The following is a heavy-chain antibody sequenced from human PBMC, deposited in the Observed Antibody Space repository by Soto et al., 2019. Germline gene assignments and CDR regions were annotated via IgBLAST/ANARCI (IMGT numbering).Heavy chain of an antibody. V-gene: IGHV4-39*01. CDR3: ARRALTGTTHDLFYP. CDR1: GGSISSSSYY. J-gene: IGHJ5*02. Sequence: SETLSLTCTVSGGSISSSSYYWGWIRQPPGKGLEWIGSIYYSGSTYYNPSLKSRVTISVDTSKNQFSLKLSSVTAADTAVYYCARRALTGTTHDLFYPWGQGTLVTVSS. CDR2: IYYSGST. D-gene: IGHD1-20*01.